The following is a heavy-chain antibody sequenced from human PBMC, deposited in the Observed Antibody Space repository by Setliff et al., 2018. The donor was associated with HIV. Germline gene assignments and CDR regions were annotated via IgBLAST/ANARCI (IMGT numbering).Heavy chain of an antibody. V-gene: IGHV4-4*09. CDR2: IYASESA. J-gene: IGHJ4*02. CDR3: ASGGRWYGEFNC. D-gene: IGHD3-10*01. CDR1: GASSTASVNDFF. Sequence: SETLSLTCSVSGASSTASVNDFFWSWIRQPPGKGLEWLGYIYASESANYNPSLNSRVTISVDASKNQFSLKLNSVTAADTAVYYCASGGRWYGEFNCWGQGTLVTVSS.